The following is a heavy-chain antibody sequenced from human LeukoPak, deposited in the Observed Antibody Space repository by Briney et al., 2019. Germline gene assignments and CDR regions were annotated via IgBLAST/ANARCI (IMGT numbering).Heavy chain of an antibody. D-gene: IGHD2-2*01. CDR3: ARDRDLGYCSSTSCYGGGGIDY. Sequence: PGRSLRLSCAASGFPFSSYGMHWVRQAPGKGLEWVAVIWYDGSNKYYADSVKGRFTISRDNSKNTLYLQMNSLRAEDTAVYYCARDRDLGYCSSTSCYGGGGIDYWGQGTLVTVSS. J-gene: IGHJ4*02. CDR1: GFPFSSYG. V-gene: IGHV3-33*01. CDR2: IWYDGSNK.